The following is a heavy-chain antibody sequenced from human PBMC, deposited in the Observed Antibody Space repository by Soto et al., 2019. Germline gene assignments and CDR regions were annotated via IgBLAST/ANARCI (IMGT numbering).Heavy chain of an antibody. CDR1: GGSINNNDYY. CDR3: ARMSYFYDKWYFDI. V-gene: IGHV4-30-4*01. D-gene: IGHD3-22*01. J-gene: IGHJ2*01. CDR2: VYYSGSS. Sequence: SETLSLTCSVSGGSINNNDYYWSWIRQTPGKGLEWIGYVYYSGSSDYIPSLKSRLSMSIDKSKNQFHLKLNSVTAADTATYFCARMSYFYDKWYFDIWGRGTLVTVS.